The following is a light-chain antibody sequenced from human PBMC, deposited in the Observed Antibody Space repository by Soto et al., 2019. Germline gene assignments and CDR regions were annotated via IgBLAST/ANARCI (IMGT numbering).Light chain of an antibody. Sequence: DIQMTQSPSTLSASVGDRVTITCRASQSISSWLAWYQQKPGKAPKLLIYDASSLESGITSRFSGNGSRKEFTLTISSLQPDDFTTSCCQPYNSYLYTFGQGTKMEIK. V-gene: IGKV1-5*01. CDR1: QSISSW. CDR3: QPYNSYLYT. CDR2: DAS. J-gene: IGKJ2*01.